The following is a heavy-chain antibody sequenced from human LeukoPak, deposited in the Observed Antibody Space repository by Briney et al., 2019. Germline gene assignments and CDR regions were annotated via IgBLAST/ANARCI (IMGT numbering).Heavy chain of an antibody. CDR3: ARDGNFGYDAFDI. J-gene: IGHJ3*02. CDR1: GFTFSDYY. V-gene: IGHV3-11*04. Sequence: PGGSLRLSCAASGFTFSDYYMSWIRQAPGKGLEWVSYISSSGSTIYYADSVKGRFTISRDNAKNSLYLQMDSLRAEDTAVYYCARDGNFGYDAFDIWGPGTMVTVSS. CDR2: ISSSGSTI. D-gene: IGHD3-10*01.